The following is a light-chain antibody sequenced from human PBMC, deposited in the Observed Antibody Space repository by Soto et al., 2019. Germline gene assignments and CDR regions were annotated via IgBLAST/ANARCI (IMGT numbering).Light chain of an antibody. CDR1: QSVTTR. V-gene: IGKV3D-15*01. CDR2: GAS. CDR3: QQSNTWPRT. Sequence: IVLTPSPGTLSLSPGERVTLSCRASQSVTTRLAWYQHKPGQAPTLLMSGASNRASGVPARFSGSGSGTEFTLTISSLQSEDFAVYYCQQSNTWPRTFGQGTKVDIK. J-gene: IGKJ1*01.